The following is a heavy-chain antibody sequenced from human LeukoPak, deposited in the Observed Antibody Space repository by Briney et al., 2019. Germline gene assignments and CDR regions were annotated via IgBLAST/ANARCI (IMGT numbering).Heavy chain of an antibody. J-gene: IGHJ6*03. Sequence: ASVKVSCKASGYTFTSYYMHWVRQAPGQGLEWMGIINPSGGSTSYAQKFQGRVTMTRNTSISTAYMELSSLRSEDTAVYYCARSLAPDFWSLYYYYYYMDVWGKGTTVTVSS. CDR3: ARSLAPDFWSLYYYYYYMDV. V-gene: IGHV1-46*01. CDR1: GYTFTSYY. D-gene: IGHD3-3*01. CDR2: INPSGGST.